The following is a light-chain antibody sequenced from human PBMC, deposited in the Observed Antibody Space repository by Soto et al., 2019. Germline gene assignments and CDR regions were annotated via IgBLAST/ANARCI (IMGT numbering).Light chain of an antibody. J-gene: IGKJ4*01. V-gene: IGKV3D-20*01. CDR1: QSGSSSY. Sequence: EIVLTQSPATLFLSPGERATLSCGASQSGSSSYLAWYQQKPGLAPRLLIYDASSRATGIPDRFSGSGSGTDFNLTISRLEPEDFAVYYCQQYGSSPLTFGGGTKVEIK. CDR3: QQYGSSPLT. CDR2: DAS.